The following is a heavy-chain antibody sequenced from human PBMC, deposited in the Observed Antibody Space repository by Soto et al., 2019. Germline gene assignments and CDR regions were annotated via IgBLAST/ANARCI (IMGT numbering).Heavy chain of an antibody. CDR2: VSSGGGST. Sequence: PGGSLRLSCSASGFTFSTYSMHWVRLAPGKGLEHVSTVSSGGGSTFYADSVKGRFTISRDNSKNTLYLQMARLRPEDTAVYYCAKNRYCSSTSCFDFSYGLDVWGLGTTVTVSS. CDR3: AKNRYCSSTSCFDFSYGLDV. D-gene: IGHD2-2*01. V-gene: IGHV3-64D*06. J-gene: IGHJ6*02. CDR1: GFTFSTYS.